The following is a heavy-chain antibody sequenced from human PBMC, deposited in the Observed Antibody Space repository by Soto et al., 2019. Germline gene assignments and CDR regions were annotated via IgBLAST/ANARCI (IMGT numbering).Heavy chain of an antibody. Sequence: GASVKVSCKASGYTFTSYDINWVRQATGQGLEWMGWMNPNSGNTGYAQKFQGRVTMTRNTSISTAYMELSSLRSEDTAVYYCARGQLPDSSSSTGEDYWGQGTQVTVSS. CDR2: MNPNSGNT. CDR3: ARGQLPDSSSSTGEDY. CDR1: GYTFTSYD. J-gene: IGHJ4*02. D-gene: IGHD6-13*01. V-gene: IGHV1-8*01.